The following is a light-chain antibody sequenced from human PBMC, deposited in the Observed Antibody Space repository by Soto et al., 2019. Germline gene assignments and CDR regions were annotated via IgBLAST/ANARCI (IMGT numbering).Light chain of an antibody. CDR2: DAS. CDR3: QQYGSSPRT. V-gene: IGKV3-20*01. CDR1: QSVSSD. J-gene: IGKJ1*01. Sequence: EIVLTQSPANLSLSPGERATLSCRASQSVSSDLAWYHQKPGQAPRLLIYDASNRATGIPDRFSGSGSGTDFTLTISRLEPEDFAVYYCQQYGSSPRTFGQGTKVDIK.